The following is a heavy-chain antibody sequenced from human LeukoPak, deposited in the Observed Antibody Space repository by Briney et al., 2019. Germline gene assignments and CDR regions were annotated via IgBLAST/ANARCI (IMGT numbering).Heavy chain of an antibody. J-gene: IGHJ5*02. CDR1: GFTFTSSA. V-gene: IGHV1-58*02. CDR2: IVVGSGNT. CDR3: AKDRTDYGETNWFDP. Sequence: ASVKVSCKASGFTFTSSAMQWVRQARGQRLEWIGWIVVGSGNTNYAQKFQERVTITRDMSTSTAYMELNSLRAEDTAVYYCAKDRTDYGETNWFDPWGQGTLVTVSS. D-gene: IGHD4-17*01.